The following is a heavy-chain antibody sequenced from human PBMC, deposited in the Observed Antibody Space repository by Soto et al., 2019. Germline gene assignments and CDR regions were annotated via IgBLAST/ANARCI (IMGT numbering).Heavy chain of an antibody. Sequence: GGSLRLSCSASGFNFRSYTMHWVRQAPEKGLEYVSTISHNGGVTYYADFVKDRFTISRVNSRNTLYLQLSSLRIDDTAVYYCVRGPYYYDNSGYPYWGQGTLVTVS. V-gene: IGHV3-64D*06. J-gene: IGHJ4*02. D-gene: IGHD3-22*01. CDR2: ISHNGGVT. CDR3: VRGPYYYDNSGYPY. CDR1: GFNFRSYT.